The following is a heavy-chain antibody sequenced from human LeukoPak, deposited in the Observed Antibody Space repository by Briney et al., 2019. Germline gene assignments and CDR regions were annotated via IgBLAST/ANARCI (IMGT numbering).Heavy chain of an antibody. CDR3: ANTGCSSTSCSPNY. CDR1: GFTFANYA. J-gene: IGHJ4*02. D-gene: IGHD2-2*01. V-gene: IGHV3-23*01. CDR2: LSGSGGST. Sequence: PGGSRRLSCAASGFTFANYAMTWVRQAPGKGLEWVSTLSGSGGSTYYADSVKGRFTISRDNANNTLYLQMNSLRADDTAVYYCANTGCSSTSCSPNYWGQGTLVTVSS.